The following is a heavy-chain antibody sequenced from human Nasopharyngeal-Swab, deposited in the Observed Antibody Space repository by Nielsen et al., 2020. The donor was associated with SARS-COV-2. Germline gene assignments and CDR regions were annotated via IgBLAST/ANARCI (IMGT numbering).Heavy chain of an antibody. D-gene: IGHD6-19*01. CDR1: GYTLSTYA. V-gene: IGHV1-3*01. CDR2: INAGRGNT. CDR3: ARVPAVAASRIDY. Sequence: ASVKVSCKASGYTLSTYAMYWVRQAPGQRPEFMGRINAGRGNTYYSQKFQGRVRISRDTSANTVYMELSRLRSADTAVYYCARVPAVAASRIDYWGQGTLVTVSS. J-gene: IGHJ4*02.